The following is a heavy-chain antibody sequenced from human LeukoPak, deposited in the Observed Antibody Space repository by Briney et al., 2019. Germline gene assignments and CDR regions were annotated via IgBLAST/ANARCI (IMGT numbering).Heavy chain of an antibody. V-gene: IGHV3-30*18. Sequence: GGSLRLSCAASGFTFSSYGMHWVRQAPGKGLEWVAVISYDGSNTYYADSVKGRFTISRDNSKNTLYLQMNSLRAEDTAVYYCAKDLLVQSPAASPFDYWGQGTLVTVSS. CDR1: GFTFSSYG. D-gene: IGHD2-2*01. CDR3: AKDLLVQSPAASPFDY. CDR2: ISYDGSNT. J-gene: IGHJ4*02.